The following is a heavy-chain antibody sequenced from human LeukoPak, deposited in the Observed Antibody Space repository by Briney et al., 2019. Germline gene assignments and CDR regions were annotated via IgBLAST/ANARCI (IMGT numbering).Heavy chain of an antibody. CDR2: IYYSGST. CDR3: ARASNGTRLTDL. CDR1: RGSISSYY. D-gene: IGHD1-26*01. Sequence: SETLSLTCTVYRGSISSYYWSWIRQPPGKGLEWIGYIYYSGSTNYNPSLKSRVTISVDTSKNQFSLKLSSVTAADTAVYYCARASNGTRLTDLWGQGTLVTLSS. J-gene: IGHJ5*02. V-gene: IGHV4-59*01.